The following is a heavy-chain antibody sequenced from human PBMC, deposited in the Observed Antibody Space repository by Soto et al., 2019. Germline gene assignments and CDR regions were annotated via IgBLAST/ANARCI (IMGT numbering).Heavy chain of an antibody. CDR2: ISYDGSNK. CDR1: GFTFSSYG. J-gene: IGHJ4*02. CDR3: AKDFHYYSTDY. V-gene: IGHV3-30*18. D-gene: IGHD2-21*02. Sequence: GGSLILSCGASGFTFSSYGMHWVRQAPGKGLEWVAVISYDGSNKYYADSVKGRFTISRDNSKNTLYLQMNSLRAEDTAVYYCAKDFHYYSTDYWGQGTLVTVSS.